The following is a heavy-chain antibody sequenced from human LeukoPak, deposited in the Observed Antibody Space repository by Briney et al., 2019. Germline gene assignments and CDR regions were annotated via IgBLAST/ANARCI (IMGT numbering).Heavy chain of an antibody. J-gene: IGHJ3*02. CDR1: GGSFSGYF. CDR2: INHSGST. CDR3: ARSTMVRGVMSAFDI. Sequence: SETLSLTCGVYGGSFSGYFWSWIRQPPGKGLEWIGEINHSGSTNYNPSLKSRVTISVDTSKNQFSLKLSSVTAADTAVYYCARSTMVRGVMSAFDIWGQGTMVTVSS. D-gene: IGHD3-10*01. V-gene: IGHV4-34*01.